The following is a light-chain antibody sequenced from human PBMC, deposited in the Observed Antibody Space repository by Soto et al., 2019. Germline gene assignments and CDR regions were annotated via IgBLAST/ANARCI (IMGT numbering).Light chain of an antibody. CDR3: MQALQTPLT. V-gene: IGKV2-28*01. CDR2: LGS. J-gene: IGKJ4*01. Sequence: DIVMTQSPVSLPVTPGEPASISCRSSQSLLHSNGYNCLDWYLQKPGQSPQLLIHLGSNRASGVPDRFSGSGSGKDFTLKINRVEAEDVGLYYCMQALQTPLTFGGGTKVEIK. CDR1: QSLLHSNGYNC.